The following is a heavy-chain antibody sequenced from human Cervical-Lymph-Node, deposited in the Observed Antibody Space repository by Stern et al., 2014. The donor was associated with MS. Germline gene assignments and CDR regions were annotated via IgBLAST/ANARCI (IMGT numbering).Heavy chain of an antibody. CDR1: GYSLTEES. CDR3: ATLGSSSGYKY. J-gene: IGHJ4*02. CDR2: FEPGDGET. D-gene: IGHD2-2*02. V-gene: IGHV1-24*01. Sequence: VQLVQSGAEVKKPGASVKVSCQVSGYSLTEESMHWVRQAPGKGLEWMGSFEPGDGETTYAEKFHGRVTMTEDTSTETAYIDLSSLRSADTAVYYCATLGSSSGYKYWGQGTLVIVSS.